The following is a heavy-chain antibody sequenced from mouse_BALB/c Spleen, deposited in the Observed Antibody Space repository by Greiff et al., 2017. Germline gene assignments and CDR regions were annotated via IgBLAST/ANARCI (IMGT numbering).Heavy chain of an antibody. Sequence: VQVVESGPGLVAPSQSLSITCTVSGFSLTSYGVHWVRQPPGKGLEWLGVIWAGGSTNYNSALMSRLSISKDNSKRQVFLKMNSLQTDDTAMYYCARDRGERPTWFAYWGQGTLVTVSA. CDR1: GFSLTSYG. CDR2: IWAGGST. V-gene: IGHV2-9*02. CDR3: ARDRGERPTWFAY. J-gene: IGHJ3*01. D-gene: IGHD3-3*01.